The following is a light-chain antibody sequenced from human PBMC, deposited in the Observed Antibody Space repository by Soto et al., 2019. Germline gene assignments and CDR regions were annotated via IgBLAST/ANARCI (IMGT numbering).Light chain of an antibody. J-gene: IGLJ2*01. CDR2: SNN. V-gene: IGLV1-44*01. CDR3: AAWDDSLNGVV. CDR1: SSNIGSNT. Sequence: QSVRTQPPSASATPGQRVTISCSGGSSNIGSNTVNWYQQLPGTAPKLLIHSNNQRPSGVPDRFSGSKSGTSASLAISGLQSEDEADYYCAAWDDSLNGVVFGGGTKLTVL.